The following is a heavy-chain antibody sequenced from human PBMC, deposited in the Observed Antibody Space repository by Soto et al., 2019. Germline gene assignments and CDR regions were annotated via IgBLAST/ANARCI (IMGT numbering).Heavy chain of an antibody. D-gene: IGHD5-12*01. Sequence: PSEPLSLTSTVHVASISASYWSWIRLPPGKGLEWVGHVYYSGSTNYNPSLKSRVTISLDTSKNQFSLNLTSVTAADTAIYYCARRRDGYTGVWFDPWGQGALVTVSS. J-gene: IGHJ5*02. CDR2: VYYSGST. CDR3: ARRRDGYTGVWFDP. V-gene: IGHV4-59*01. CDR1: VASISASY.